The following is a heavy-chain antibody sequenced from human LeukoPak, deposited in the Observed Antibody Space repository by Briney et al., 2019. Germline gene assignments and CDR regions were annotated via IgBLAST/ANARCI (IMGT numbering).Heavy chain of an antibody. D-gene: IGHD3-3*01. V-gene: IGHV3-48*01. CDR1: GFTFSSYS. J-gene: IGHJ3*02. Sequence: GGSLRLSCAASGFTFSSYSMNWVRQAPGKGLEWVSYISSSSSTIYYADSVKGRFTISRDNAKNSLYLQMNSLRAEDTAVYYCAREIVTIFGGYNAFDIWGQGTMVTVSS. CDR2: ISSSSSTI. CDR3: AREIVTIFGGYNAFDI.